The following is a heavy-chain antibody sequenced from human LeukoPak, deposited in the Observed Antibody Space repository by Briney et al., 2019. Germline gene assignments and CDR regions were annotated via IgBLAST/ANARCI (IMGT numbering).Heavy chain of an antibody. CDR3: AKDRYYGSGTYDY. J-gene: IGHJ4*02. Sequence: GGSLRLSCAASRFTFSMSWMTWVRQAPGKGLEWVASINRDGSEIHYVDSVKGRFTISRDNAKNSLYLQMNSLRAEDTALYYCAKDRYYGSGTYDYWGQGTLVTVSS. CDR1: RFTFSMSW. CDR2: INRDGSEI. V-gene: IGHV3-7*03. D-gene: IGHD3-10*01.